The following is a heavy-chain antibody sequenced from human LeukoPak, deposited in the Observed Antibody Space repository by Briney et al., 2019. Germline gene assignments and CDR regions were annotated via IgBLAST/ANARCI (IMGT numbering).Heavy chain of an antibody. CDR3: ARLIYYGSPYYFGY. CDR2: IKQDGSEK. V-gene: IGHV3-7*01. D-gene: IGHD3-10*01. J-gene: IGHJ4*02. CDR1: GFTFSSYW. Sequence: PGGSLRLSCAASGFTFSSYWMSWVRQAPGKGLEWVANIKQDGSEKYYVDSVKGRFTISRDNAKNSLYLQMNSLRAEDTAVYYCARLIYYGSPYYFGYWGQGTLVTVSS.